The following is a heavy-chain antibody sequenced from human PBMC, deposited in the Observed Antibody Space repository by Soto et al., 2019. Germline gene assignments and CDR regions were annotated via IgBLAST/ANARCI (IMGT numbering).Heavy chain of an antibody. CDR3: AKVREPYSNYYYYYAMDV. J-gene: IGHJ6*02. CDR2: ISYDGSNK. Sequence: QVQLVESGGGVVQPGRSLRLSCAASGFTFSSYGMHWVRQAPGKGLEWVAVISYDGSNKYYADSVKGRFTISRDNSKNTLYLQMNSLRAEDTAVYYCAKVREPYSNYYYYYAMDVWGQGTTVTVSS. V-gene: IGHV3-30*18. D-gene: IGHD4-4*01. CDR1: GFTFSSYG.